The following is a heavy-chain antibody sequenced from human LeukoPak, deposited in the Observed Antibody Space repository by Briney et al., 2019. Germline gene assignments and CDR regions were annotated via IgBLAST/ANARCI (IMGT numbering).Heavy chain of an antibody. CDR2: IIPIFGTA. V-gene: IGHV1-69*05. D-gene: IGHD3-10*01. J-gene: IGHJ6*03. CDR3: ARDRYYYGSGSYCNYYYYYMDV. CDR1: GGTFSSYA. Sequence: SVKVSCKASGGTFSSYAISWVRQAPGQGLEWMGGIIPIFGTANYAQKFQGRVTITTDESTSTAYMELSSLRSEDTAVYYCARDRYYYGSGSYCNYYYYYMDVWGKGTTVTVSS.